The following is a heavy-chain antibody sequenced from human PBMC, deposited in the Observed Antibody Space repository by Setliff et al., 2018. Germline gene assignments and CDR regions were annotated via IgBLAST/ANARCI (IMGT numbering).Heavy chain of an antibody. V-gene: IGHV4-59*12. CDR3: ARSFSRREKFLLDY. CDR1: GDSMSFSY. J-gene: IGHJ4*02. Sequence: PSETLSLTCSVSGDSMSFSYWSWIRQPPGKGLEWIGYIYYSGSTDSHPSLKSRVSISIDTSKNQFSLKVSSVTAADTAVYYCARSFSRREKFLLDYWGQGALVTVSS. CDR2: IYYSGST.